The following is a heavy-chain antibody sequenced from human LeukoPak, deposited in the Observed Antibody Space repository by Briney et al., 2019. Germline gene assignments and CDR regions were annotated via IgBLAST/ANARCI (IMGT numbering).Heavy chain of an antibody. CDR1: GGSISRYH. V-gene: IGHV4-4*07. Sequence: SETLSLTCTVSGGSISRYHGSWIRQPAGKGLEWIGRIYTSGSTNYNPSLKSRVTISVDASKNQFSSELRSVTAADTAVFYCARVKRIAVAGTKGVEMHVLVPWGQGTLVSLSS. CDR2: IYTSGST. J-gene: IGHJ5*02. CDR3: ARVKRIAVAGTKGVEMHVLVP. D-gene: IGHD6-19*01.